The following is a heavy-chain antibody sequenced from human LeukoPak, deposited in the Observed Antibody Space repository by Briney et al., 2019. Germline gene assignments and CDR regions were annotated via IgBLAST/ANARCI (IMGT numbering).Heavy chain of an antibody. V-gene: IGHV3-43*02. Sequence: PGGSLRLSCTASGFTFANYGMHWVRQTPGKGLEWVSLISENGDRTYYADSVKGRFTISRDNAKNTLYLQMNSLRAEDTAMYYCASTLSSSPHWGRGTLVTVSS. CDR2: ISENGDRT. J-gene: IGHJ4*02. CDR1: GFTFANYG. D-gene: IGHD6-6*01. CDR3: ASTLSSSPH.